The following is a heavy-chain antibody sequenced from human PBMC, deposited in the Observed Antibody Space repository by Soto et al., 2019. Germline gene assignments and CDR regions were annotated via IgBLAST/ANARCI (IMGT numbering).Heavy chain of an antibody. D-gene: IGHD3-10*02. J-gene: IGHJ5*02. CDR2: VNAGNGNT. V-gene: IGHV1-3*01. Sequence: ASVKVSCKASGYTFNSHAIHWVRQAPGQRPEWLGWVNAGNGNTYYSEKFEGRVTFTRDTAATTVNMELTSLTSEDTAIYYCGRDQSGIGYYVDWFDPWGQGTLVTVSS. CDR1: GYTFNSHA. CDR3: GRDQSGIGYYVDWFDP.